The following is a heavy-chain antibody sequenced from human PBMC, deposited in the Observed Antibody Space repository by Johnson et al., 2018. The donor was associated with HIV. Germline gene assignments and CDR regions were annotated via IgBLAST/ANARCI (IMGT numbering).Heavy chain of an antibody. CDR1: GFTFSSYG. CDR2: IWYDGSNK. CDR3: AKDSMGFNWNQFEAFDI. V-gene: IGHV3-33*06. J-gene: IGHJ3*02. Sequence: QVQLVESGGGVVQPGRSLRLSCAASGFTFSSYGMHWVRQAAGKGLVWVAVIWYDGSNKYYADSVKGRFPIPRDNSKNTLYLQMNSLRAEDTAVYYCAKDSMGFNWNQFEAFDIWGQGTMVTVSS. D-gene: IGHD1-20*01.